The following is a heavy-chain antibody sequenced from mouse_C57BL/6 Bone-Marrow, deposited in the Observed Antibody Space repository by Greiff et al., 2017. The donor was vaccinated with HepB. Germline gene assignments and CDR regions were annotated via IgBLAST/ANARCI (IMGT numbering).Heavy chain of an antibody. CDR3: ARGDYGSSYWYFDV. D-gene: IGHD1-1*01. CDR1: GFSLTSYG. Sequence: VKLMESGPGLVAPSQSLSITCTVSGFSLTSYGVHWVRQPPGKGLEWLVVIWSDGSTTYNSALKSRLSISKDNSKSQVFLKMNSLQTDDTAMYYCARGDYGSSYWYFDVWGTGTTVTVSS. J-gene: IGHJ1*03. CDR2: IWSDGST. V-gene: IGHV2-6*03.